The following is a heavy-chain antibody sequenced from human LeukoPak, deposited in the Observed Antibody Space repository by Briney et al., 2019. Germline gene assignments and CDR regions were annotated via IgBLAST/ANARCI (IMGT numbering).Heavy chain of an antibody. CDR3: TRGAEVSGYPVCQH. Sequence: GGSLRLSCTASGFTFSDYYMNWVRQAPGKGLEWISYIRNSGSATYYADSVEGRFTISRDNAKNSLYLQMNSLRPEDTAMYYCTRGAEVSGYPVCQHWGQGALVTVSS. V-gene: IGHV3-11*01. D-gene: IGHD3-22*01. J-gene: IGHJ4*02. CDR1: GFTFSDYY. CDR2: IRNSGSAT.